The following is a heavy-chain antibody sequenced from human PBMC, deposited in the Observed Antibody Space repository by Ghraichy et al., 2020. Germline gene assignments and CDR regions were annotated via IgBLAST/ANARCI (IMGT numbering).Heavy chain of an antibody. J-gene: IGHJ4*02. V-gene: IGHV4-39*07. CDR1: GGTISTSSYY. D-gene: IGHD6-13*01. CDR3: ARAAAGHWGSYQFLD. Sequence: GSLRLSCTISGGTISTSSYYWGWIRQPPGKGLEWIANIYYSGTTYYNPSLKSRVTISMDTSKNQFFLKLTSMTAPDTAVYYCARAAAGHWGSYQFLDWGQGTLVTVSS. CDR2: IYYSGTT.